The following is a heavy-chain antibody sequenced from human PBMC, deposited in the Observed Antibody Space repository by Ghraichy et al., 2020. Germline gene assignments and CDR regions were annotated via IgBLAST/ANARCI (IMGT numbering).Heavy chain of an antibody. Sequence: SETLSLTCSVYGGSRSGYYWSWIRQPPGKELEGIGENNRNGNTNYNPSLESRITMSRDTSKNQISLNLTSVTAADTAVYYCARGPRTLGPHFDCWGQGTLVTVSS. D-gene: IGHD2/OR15-2a*01. CDR3: ARGPRTLGPHFDC. CDR1: GGSRSGYY. J-gene: IGHJ4*02. CDR2: NNRNGNT. V-gene: IGHV4-34*01.